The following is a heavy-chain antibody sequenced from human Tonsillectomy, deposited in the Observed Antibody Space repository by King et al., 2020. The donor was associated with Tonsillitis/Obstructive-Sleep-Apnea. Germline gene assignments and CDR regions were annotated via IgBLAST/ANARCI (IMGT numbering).Heavy chain of an antibody. V-gene: IGHV3-33*01. CDR2: RWYDWSNK. D-gene: IGHD6-19*01. CDR3: ARKGYSSGWYYFDY. CDR1: GFTFSGFC. Sequence: VQLVESGGGVVQPGRSLRLSCVASGFTFSGFCLHWVRQAPGKGLVWGVVRWYDWSNKYYTDAVKGRFNTSSDNSKNTLYLPINSLRAEDTAVYYCARKGYSSGWYYFDYWGQGTLVTVSS. J-gene: IGHJ4*02.